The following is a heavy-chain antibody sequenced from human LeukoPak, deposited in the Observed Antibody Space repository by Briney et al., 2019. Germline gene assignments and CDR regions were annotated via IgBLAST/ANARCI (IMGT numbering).Heavy chain of an antibody. D-gene: IGHD2-15*01. V-gene: IGHV1-69*06. CDR2: IIPIFGTA. CDR3: ARDGRCSGGSCYSVAFDY. Sequence: GASVKVSCKASGGTFSSYAISWVRQAPGQGLEWMGGIIPIFGTANYAQKFQGRVTITADKSTSTAYMELSSLRSEDTAVYYCARDGRCSGGSCYSVAFDYWGQGTLVTVSS. J-gene: IGHJ4*02. CDR1: GGTFSSYA.